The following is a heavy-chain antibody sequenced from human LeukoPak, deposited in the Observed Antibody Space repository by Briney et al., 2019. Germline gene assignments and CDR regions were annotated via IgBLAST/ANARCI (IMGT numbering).Heavy chain of an antibody. Sequence: PGGSLRLSCAASGFTFSSYSMNWVRQAPGKGLEWVSYISSSSSAIYYADSVKGRFTISRDNAKNSLYLQMNSLRAEDTAVYYCARGRSGGYYDYWGQGTLVTVSS. CDR1: GFTFSSYS. V-gene: IGHV3-48*01. CDR2: ISSSSSAI. D-gene: IGHD1-26*01. CDR3: ARGRSGGYYDY. J-gene: IGHJ4*02.